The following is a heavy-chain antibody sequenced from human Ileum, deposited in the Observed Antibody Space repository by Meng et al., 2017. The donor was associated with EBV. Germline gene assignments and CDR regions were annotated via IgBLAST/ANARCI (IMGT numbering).Heavy chain of an antibody. D-gene: IGHD3-9*01. CDR3: ARGDILTGYWYYFDY. Sequence: LPGPGPGLVKPSETLSLTCTVSGASIRGSRYYWGWIRQPPWKGLEWIGSTYYSGSTNYNPSLKSRVTISVDTSKNQFSLNLSSVTAADTAVYYCARGDILTGYWYYFDYWGQGILVTVSS. V-gene: IGHV4-39*07. J-gene: IGHJ4*02. CDR1: GASIRGSRYY. CDR2: TYYSGST.